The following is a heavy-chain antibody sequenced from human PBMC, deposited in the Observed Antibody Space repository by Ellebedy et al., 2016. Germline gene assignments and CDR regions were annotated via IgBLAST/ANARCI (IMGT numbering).Heavy chain of an antibody. CDR1: GFTVSGNY. Sequence: GGSLRLSCAASGFTVSGNYMTWVRQAPGKGLEWVSFTYADGSTYYADSVRGRFIISRDNSKNTVFLQMNSLRVEDAAVYYCARDPLVATPQGTYYYHGLDVWGHGTTVSVSS. CDR2: TYADGST. D-gene: IGHD2-15*01. J-gene: IGHJ6*02. V-gene: IGHV3-66*01. CDR3: ARDPLVATPQGTYYYHGLDV.